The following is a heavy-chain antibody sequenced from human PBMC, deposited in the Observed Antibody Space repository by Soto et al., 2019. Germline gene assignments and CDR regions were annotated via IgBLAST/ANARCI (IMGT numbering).Heavy chain of an antibody. J-gene: IGHJ6*03. D-gene: IGHD2-8*01. V-gene: IGHV4-34*01. CDR2: INHSGST. Sequence: PSETLSLTCAVYGGFFSGYYWRWIRQPPGKGQEWIGEINHSGSTNYNPSLKSRVTISVDPSKNQFSLKLSSVTAADTAVYYCARVGNDIVLMVYAYYYYYCMDVWGKGTTVTVSS. CDR1: GGFFSGYY. CDR3: ARVGNDIVLMVYAYYYYYCMDV.